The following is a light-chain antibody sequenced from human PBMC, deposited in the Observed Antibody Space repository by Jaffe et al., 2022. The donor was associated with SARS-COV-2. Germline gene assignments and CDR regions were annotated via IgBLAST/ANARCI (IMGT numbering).Light chain of an antibody. CDR2: RNN. Sequence: QSVLTQPPSASGTPGQRVTISCSGSSSNIGSNYVYWYQQFPGTAPKLLIYRNNQRPSGVPDRFSGSKSGTSASLAISGLRSEDEADYYCAAWDDSLNNWVFGGGTRLTVL. CDR3: AAWDDSLNNWV. V-gene: IGLV1-47*01. CDR1: SSNIGSNY. J-gene: IGLJ3*02.